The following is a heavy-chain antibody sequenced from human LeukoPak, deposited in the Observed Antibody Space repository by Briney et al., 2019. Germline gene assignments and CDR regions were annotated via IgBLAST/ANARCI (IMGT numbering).Heavy chain of an antibody. J-gene: IGHJ4*02. V-gene: IGHV4-59*01. Sequence: SETLSLTCTVSGGSICSYYWSWIRQPPGKGLEWIGYIYYSGSTNYNPSLKSRVTISVDTSKNQFSLRLRSVTAADTAVYYCARVIGSMAAPYFDYWGQGILVTVSS. D-gene: IGHD6-6*01. CDR3: ARVIGSMAAPYFDY. CDR1: GGSICSYY. CDR2: IYYSGST.